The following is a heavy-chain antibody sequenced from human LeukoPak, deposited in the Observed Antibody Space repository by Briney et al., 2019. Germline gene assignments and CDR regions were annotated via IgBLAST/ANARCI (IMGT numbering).Heavy chain of an antibody. Sequence: GGSLRLSCAASGFSFSNYGMSWVRQAPGKGLEWVSSISTSGSSTYYVDSVKGRFTISRDNSKNTLYLQMNSLRAEDTAVYYCAKDHGDYAYYFDYWGQGTLVTVSS. CDR1: GFSFSNYG. CDR2: ISTSGSST. D-gene: IGHD4-17*01. J-gene: IGHJ4*02. V-gene: IGHV3-23*01. CDR3: AKDHGDYAYYFDY.